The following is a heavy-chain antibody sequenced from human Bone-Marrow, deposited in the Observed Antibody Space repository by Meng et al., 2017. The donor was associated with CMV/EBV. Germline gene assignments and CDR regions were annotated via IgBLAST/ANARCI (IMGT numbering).Heavy chain of an antibody. CDR2: IYSGGST. D-gene: IGHD6-19*01. CDR1: GFTVSSNY. CDR3: AREGLRGYGSSWFDP. V-gene: IGHV3-53*01. J-gene: IGHJ5*02. Sequence: ETLSLTCAASGFTVSSNYMSWVRQAPGKGLEWVSVIYSGGSTYYADSVKGRFTISRDNSKNTLYLQMNSLRAEDTAVYYCAREGLRGYGSSWFDPWGQGTLVTVSS.